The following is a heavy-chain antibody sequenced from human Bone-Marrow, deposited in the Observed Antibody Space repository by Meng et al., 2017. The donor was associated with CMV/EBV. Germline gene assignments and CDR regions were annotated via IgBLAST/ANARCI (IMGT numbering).Heavy chain of an antibody. CDR3: ARSTDYGDYYFDY. CDR1: CGSISSRLW. J-gene: IGHJ4*02. Sequence: VSCGSISSRLWWSWVRQPPGKGLEWIGEIYHSGSTNYNPSLKSRVTISVDKSKNQFSLKLSSVTAADTAVYYCARSTDYGDYYFDYWGQGTLVTVSS. V-gene: IGHV4-4*02. D-gene: IGHD4-17*01. CDR2: IYHSGST.